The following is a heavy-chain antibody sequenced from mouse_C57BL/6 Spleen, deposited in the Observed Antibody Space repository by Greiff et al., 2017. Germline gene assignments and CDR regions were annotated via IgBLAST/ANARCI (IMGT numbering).Heavy chain of an antibody. CDR2: ISDGGSYT. V-gene: IGHV5-4*03. CDR1: GFTFSSYA. D-gene: IGHD1-1*01. J-gene: IGHJ1*03. CDR3: ARDIAVVARYWYVDV. Sequence: EVMLVESGGGLVKPGGSLKLSCAASGFTFSSYAMSWVRQTPEKRLEWVATISDGGSYTYYPDNVKGRFTISRDNAKNNLYLQMSHLKSEDTAMYYCARDIAVVARYWYVDVWGTGTTVTVSS.